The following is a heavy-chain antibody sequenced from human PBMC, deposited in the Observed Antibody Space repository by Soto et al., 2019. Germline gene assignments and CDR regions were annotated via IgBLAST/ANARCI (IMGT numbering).Heavy chain of an antibody. J-gene: IGHJ5*02. Sequence: SLTCTVSGGSISRHYWSWIRQPPGKGLQYIGYISYSGSTNYNPSLKSRVTISVDTSNNQFSLRLSSVTAADTAVYYCARDVGLQHDTGYYDFWSGKNNWFDPWGQGILVTVSS. D-gene: IGHD3-3*01. CDR3: ARDVGLQHDTGYYDFWSGKNNWFDP. V-gene: IGHV4-59*11. CDR2: ISYSGST. CDR1: GGSISRHY.